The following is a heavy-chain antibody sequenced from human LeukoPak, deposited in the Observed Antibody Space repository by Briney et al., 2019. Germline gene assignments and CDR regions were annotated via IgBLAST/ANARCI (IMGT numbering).Heavy chain of an antibody. Sequence: ASVKVSCKASGYTFTSYYMPWVRQAPGQGLEWMGIINPSGGSTSYAQKFQGRVTMTRDTSTSTVYMELSSLRSEDTAVYYCARDPSDYRHYYYYYGMDVWGQGTTVTVSS. V-gene: IGHV1-46*01. J-gene: IGHJ6*02. CDR1: GYTFTSYY. D-gene: IGHD4-11*01. CDR2: INPSGGST. CDR3: ARDPSDYRHYYYYYGMDV.